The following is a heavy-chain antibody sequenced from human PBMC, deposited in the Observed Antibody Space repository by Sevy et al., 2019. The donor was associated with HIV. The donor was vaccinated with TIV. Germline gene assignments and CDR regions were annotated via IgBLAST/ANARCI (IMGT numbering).Heavy chain of an antibody. J-gene: IGHJ6*02. Sequence: GESLKISCAASEFTFNNYGMHWVRQAPGKGLEWVALISNDGSNEYYADSVKGPFTISRDNFKNTLYLQMNSLRAEDTALYQCARPRGCYKSYDYGMDVWGQGTTVTVSS. D-gene: IGHD3-9*01. V-gene: IGHV3-30*03. CDR1: EFTFNNYG. CDR3: ARPRGCYKSYDYGMDV. CDR2: ISNDGSNE.